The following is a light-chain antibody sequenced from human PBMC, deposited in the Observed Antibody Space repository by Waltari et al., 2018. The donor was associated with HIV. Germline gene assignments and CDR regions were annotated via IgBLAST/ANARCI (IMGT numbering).Light chain of an antibody. CDR1: QSVSSH. J-gene: IGKJ2*01. CDR3: QQSYSTLMYT. V-gene: IGKV3-11*01. Sequence: EKVMTQSPATLSLSPGERATLSCRASQSVSSHLAWYQQKPGQAPRLLIVDASNRAPGIPARFSGSGSGTDFTLTISGLEPEDFATYYCQQSYSTLMYTFGQGTKLEIK. CDR2: DAS.